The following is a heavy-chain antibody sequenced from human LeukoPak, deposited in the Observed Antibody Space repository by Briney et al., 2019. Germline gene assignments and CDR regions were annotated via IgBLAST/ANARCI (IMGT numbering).Heavy chain of an antibody. CDR3: ANAEDFGVVSDY. Sequence: GGSLRLSCAASGFTFSSYAMTWVRQAPGKGLEWVSAISGSGGSTYYADSVKGRFTISRDNSKNTLYLQMNSLRAEDTAVYYCANAEDFGVVSDYWGQGTLVTVSS. J-gene: IGHJ4*02. CDR1: GFTFSSYA. V-gene: IGHV3-23*01. D-gene: IGHD3-3*01. CDR2: ISGSGGST.